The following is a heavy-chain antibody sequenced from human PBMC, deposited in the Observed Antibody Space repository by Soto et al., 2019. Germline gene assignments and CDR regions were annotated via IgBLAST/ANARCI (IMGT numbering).Heavy chain of an antibody. D-gene: IGHD3-10*01. CDR2: IWYDGSNK. J-gene: IGHJ6*02. V-gene: IGHV3-33*01. CDR1: GVTFSSYG. Sequence: GESLRHSYGASGVTFSSYGMHWVRQAPGTGQEWVAVIWYDGSNKYYADSVKGRFTISRDNSKNTLYLQMNSLRAEDTAVYYCARAFRCFYMSFYYYCDVMDFCGHGSTVT. CDR3: ARAFRCFYMSFYYYCDVMDF.